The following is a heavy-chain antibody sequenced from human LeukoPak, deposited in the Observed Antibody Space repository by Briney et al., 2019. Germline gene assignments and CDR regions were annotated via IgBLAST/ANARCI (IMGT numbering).Heavy chain of an antibody. CDR2: IYDSGTT. V-gene: IGHV4-31*03. D-gene: IGHD1-14*01. Sequence: PQTLSLTCTVSGGSISNGGYYWSWIRQHPGKGLEWIGYIYDSGTTYYSPALQSRVTISVDTSDNKFSLKLRSLTAADTAVYYCARGGDRRGFDYWGQGTLVTVSS. CDR3: ARGGDRRGFDY. CDR1: GGSISNGGYY. J-gene: IGHJ4*02.